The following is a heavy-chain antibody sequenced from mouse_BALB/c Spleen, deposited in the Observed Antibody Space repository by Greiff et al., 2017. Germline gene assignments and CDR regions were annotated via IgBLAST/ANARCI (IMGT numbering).Heavy chain of an antibody. Sequence: VQLQQSGPELVKPGASVKMSCKASGYTFTSYVMHWVKQKPGQGLEWIGYINPYNDGTKYNEKFKGKATLTSDKSSSTAYMELSSLTSEDSAVYSCARLASMIKPAFAYWGQGTLVTVSA. CDR2: INPYNDGT. J-gene: IGHJ3*01. D-gene: IGHD2-4*01. V-gene: IGHV1-14*01. CDR3: ARLASMIKPAFAY. CDR1: GYTFTSYV.